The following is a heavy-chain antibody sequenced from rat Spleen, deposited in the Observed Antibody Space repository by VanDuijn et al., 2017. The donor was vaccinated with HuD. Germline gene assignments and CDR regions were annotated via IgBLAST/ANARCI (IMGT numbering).Heavy chain of an antibody. CDR1: GFTFSNYG. D-gene: IGHD1-9*01. V-gene: IGHV5-29*01. J-gene: IGHJ4*01. Sequence: EVQLVESGGGLVQPGRSLKLSCAASGFTFSNYGMAWVRQAPTKGLEWVATINYDGSGTYYRDSVKGRFTSSRDNAKSTLYLQMDSLRSEDTATYYCAREGTYYGDYFDYWGQGASVTVSS. CDR3: AREGTYYGDYFDY. CDR2: INYDGSGT.